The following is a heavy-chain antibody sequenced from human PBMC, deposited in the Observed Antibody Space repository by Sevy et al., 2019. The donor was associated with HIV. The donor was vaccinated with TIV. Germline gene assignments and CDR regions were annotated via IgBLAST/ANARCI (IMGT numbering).Heavy chain of an antibody. D-gene: IGHD2-15*01. CDR3: ANRGKLLGMDV. CDR1: GSTFTGNY. CDR2: INPDSGGT. J-gene: IGHJ6*02. V-gene: IGHV1-2*02. Sequence: ASVKVSCKASGSTFTGNYIHWVRQAPGQGLEWMGWINPDSGGTNYAQKFQGRVTMTRDTSISIAYMELIRLRYDDTAVYYCANRGKLLGMDVWGQGTTVTVSS.